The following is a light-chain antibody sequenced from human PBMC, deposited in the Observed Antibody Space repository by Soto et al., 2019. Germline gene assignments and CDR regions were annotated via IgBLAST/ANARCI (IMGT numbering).Light chain of an antibody. V-gene: IGKV3-11*01. J-gene: IGKJ1*01. CDR1: QNVSSY. CDR2: DAS. Sequence: EIVLTQSPATLSLSPGERATLSCRASQNVSSYLAWYQQKPGQAPRLLIFDASNRATGIPARFSGSGSGTDFPLIISSLEPEDFAVYYCQQRSNWPPRGTFGQGTKVEIK. CDR3: QQRSNWPPRGT.